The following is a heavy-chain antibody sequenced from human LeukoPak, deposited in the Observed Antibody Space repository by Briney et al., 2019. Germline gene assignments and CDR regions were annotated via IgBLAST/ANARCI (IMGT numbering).Heavy chain of an antibody. CDR1: GFTFSSYA. D-gene: IGHD5-18*01. Sequence: QSGGSLRLSCAASGFTFSSYAMSWVRQAPGKGLEWVSAISGSGGSTYHADSVKGRFTISRDNSKNTLYLQMNSLRAEDTAVYYCAKSPFNGVTLFDYWGQGTLVTVSS. V-gene: IGHV3-23*01. CDR3: AKSPFNGVTLFDY. J-gene: IGHJ4*02. CDR2: ISGSGGST.